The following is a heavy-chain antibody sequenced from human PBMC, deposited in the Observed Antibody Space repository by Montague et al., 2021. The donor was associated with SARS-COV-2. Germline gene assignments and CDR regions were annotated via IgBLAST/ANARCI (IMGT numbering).Heavy chain of an antibody. CDR1: GFTFNSYA. CDR2: IGGSGDYT. D-gene: IGHD3-9*01. V-gene: IGHV3-23*01. CDR3: ANHRGLLRTFDWSY. J-gene: IGHJ4*02. Sequence: SLRLSCAASGFTFNSYAMSWARQAPGKGLEWVSGIGGSGDYTHXXXSXXGRFTISRDNSKNTLFLQLDNLRGDDTAVYYCANHRGLLRTFDWSYWGQGTLVTVSS.